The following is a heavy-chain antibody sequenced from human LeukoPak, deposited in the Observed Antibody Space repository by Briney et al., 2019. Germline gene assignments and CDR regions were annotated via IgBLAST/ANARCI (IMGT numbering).Heavy chain of an antibody. CDR3: ARYKDYGSGSYYYFDY. CDR2: IYPGDSDT. V-gene: IGHV5-51*01. Sequence: GESLKISCKGSGYSFTSYWIGWVRQMPGKGLEWRGIIYPGDSDTRYSPSFQGQVTISADKSISTAYLQWSSLKASDTAMYYCARYKDYGSGSYYYFDYWGQGTLVTVSS. CDR1: GYSFTSYW. D-gene: IGHD3-10*01. J-gene: IGHJ4*02.